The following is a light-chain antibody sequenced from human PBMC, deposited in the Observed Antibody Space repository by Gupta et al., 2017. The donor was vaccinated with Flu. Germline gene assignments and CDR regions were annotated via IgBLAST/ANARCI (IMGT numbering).Light chain of an antibody. CDR3: QQDGSSPPRYT. Sequence: ATLSGRASQSISSSYLDWYQQKPGQTPRLLIYGASSRATGIPDRFSGSASGTYCTLTISRLETKDFAVYYCQQDGSSPPRYTFGQETKLEIK. CDR1: QSISSSY. CDR2: GAS. V-gene: IGKV3-20*01. J-gene: IGKJ2*01.